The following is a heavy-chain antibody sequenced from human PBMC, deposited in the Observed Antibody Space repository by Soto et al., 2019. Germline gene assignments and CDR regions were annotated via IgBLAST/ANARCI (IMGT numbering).Heavy chain of an antibody. Sequence: GGSLRLSCAASGFTFSNSWMNWVRQAPGKGLEWVGRIKSKTDGGTTDYAAPVKGRFTISRDDSKNTLYLQMNSLKTEDTAVYYCTTVVLRYFDWLVNWGQGTLVTVSS. D-gene: IGHD3-9*01. J-gene: IGHJ4*02. CDR2: IKSKTDGGTT. CDR1: GFTFSNSW. CDR3: TTVVLRYFDWLVN. V-gene: IGHV3-15*07.